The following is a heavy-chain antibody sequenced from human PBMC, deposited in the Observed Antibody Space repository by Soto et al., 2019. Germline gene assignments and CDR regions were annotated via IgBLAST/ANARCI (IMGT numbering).Heavy chain of an antibody. V-gene: IGHV3-7*05. CDR3: AKRGKGGANYYYYYMDV. CDR2: MKQDGSQT. J-gene: IGHJ6*03. CDR1: GFTFSNYW. Sequence: LRLSCAASGFTFSNYWMGWVRQAPGKGLEWVANMKQDGSQTYYVDSVKGRFAISRDNSKNTLYLLMNSLRAEDTAVYYCAKRGKGGANYYYYYMDVWGKGTTVTVSS. D-gene: IGHD3-10*01.